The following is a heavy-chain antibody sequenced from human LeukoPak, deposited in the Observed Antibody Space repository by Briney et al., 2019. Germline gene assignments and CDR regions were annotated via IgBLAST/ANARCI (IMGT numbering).Heavy chain of an antibody. J-gene: IGHJ3*02. V-gene: IGHV3-48*03. D-gene: IGHD3-22*01. Sequence: GGSLRLSCAASGFTFSSYEMHWVRQAPGKGLERVSYISSSDSTIYYADSVKGRFTISRDNAKNSLYLQMNSLRAEDTAVYYCARGYYYDPDAFDIWGQGTMVTVSS. CDR2: ISSSDSTI. CDR3: ARGYYYDPDAFDI. CDR1: GFTFSSYE.